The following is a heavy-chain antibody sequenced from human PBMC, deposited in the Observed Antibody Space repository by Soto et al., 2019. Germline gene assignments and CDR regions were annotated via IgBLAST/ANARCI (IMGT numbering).Heavy chain of an antibody. D-gene: IGHD3-3*01. CDR1: GGSISSGGYY. CDR2: IYYSGST. J-gene: IGHJ5*02. Sequence: SETLSLTCTVSGGSISSGGYYWSWIRQHPGKGLEWIGYIYYSGSTYYNPSLKSRVTISVDTSKNQFSLKLSSVTAADTAVYYCARGLRFLEWLMIPWGQGTLVTVSS. CDR3: ARGLRFLEWLMIP. V-gene: IGHV4-31*03.